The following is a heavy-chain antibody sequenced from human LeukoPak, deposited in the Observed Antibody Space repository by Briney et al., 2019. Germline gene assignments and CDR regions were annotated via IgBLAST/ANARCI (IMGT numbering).Heavy chain of an antibody. J-gene: IGHJ4*02. CDR2: VYPGDSHT. V-gene: IGHV5-51*01. CDR1: GYSFTSHW. CDR3: ARGNHYLDTSGSPIDF. Sequence: GESLKISCKGSGYSFTSHWIGWVRQMRGKGLEWVGIVYPGDSHTRYNPSFQGQVISSVDKSINTAYLQWSSLKASDTAIYYCARGNHYLDTSGSPIDFWGQGTLLTVSS. D-gene: IGHD3-22*01.